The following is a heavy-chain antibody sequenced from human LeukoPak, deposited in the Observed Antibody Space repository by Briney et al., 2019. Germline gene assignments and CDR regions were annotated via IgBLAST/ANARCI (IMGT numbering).Heavy chain of an antibody. CDR2: IYYSGST. CDR3: ARNGYYSSGHVRAFDI. Sequence: SQTLSLTCTVSGGSISSGGYYWSWIRQHPGTGLEWIGYIYYSGSTYYNPSLKSRVTISVDTSKNQFSLKLRAVTAAETAGDACARNGYYSSGHVRAFDIWGQGTMVTVSS. D-gene: IGHD3-22*01. J-gene: IGHJ3*02. CDR1: GGSISSGGYY. V-gene: IGHV4-31*03.